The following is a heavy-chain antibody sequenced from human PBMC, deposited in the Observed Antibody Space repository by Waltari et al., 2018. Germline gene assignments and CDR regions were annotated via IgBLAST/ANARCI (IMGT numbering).Heavy chain of an antibody. CDR2: ISSSSSYI. CDR1: GFTFSSYS. Sequence: EVQLVESGGGLVKPGGSLRLSCAASGFTFSSYSMNWVRQAPGKGMEWVASISSSSSYISYEDAVKGRFTIARDNVKHSLSLQMTSLRAEDTAVYYCARALGYSSGWGYWGQGTLVTVSS. D-gene: IGHD6-19*01. J-gene: IGHJ4*02. V-gene: IGHV3-21*01. CDR3: ARALGYSSGWGY.